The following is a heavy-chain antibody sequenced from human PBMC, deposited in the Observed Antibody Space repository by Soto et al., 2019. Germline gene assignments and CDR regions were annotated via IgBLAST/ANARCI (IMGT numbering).Heavy chain of an antibody. CDR2: ISAHNGNT. J-gene: IGHJ4*02. CDR1: GYGFTTYG. CDR3: ARGRYGDY. Sequence: QVHLVQSGAEVKKPGASVKVSCKGSGYGFTTYGIPWVRQAPGQGLEWMAWISAHNGNTNYAQKRQGRVTVTRDTSTSTAYMELRSLRSDDTAVYYCARGRYGDYWGQGALVTVSS. V-gene: IGHV1-18*01. D-gene: IGHD1-1*01.